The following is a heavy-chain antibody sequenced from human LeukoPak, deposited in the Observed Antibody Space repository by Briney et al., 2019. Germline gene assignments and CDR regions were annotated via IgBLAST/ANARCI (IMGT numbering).Heavy chain of an antibody. V-gene: IGHV4-39*01. J-gene: IGHJ4*02. Sequence: ASETLSLTCTVSGGSISSYYWGWIRQPPGKGLEWIGSIYYSGSTYYSPSLKSRVTISVDTSKNQFSLKLNSVTATDTAVYYCARHYGPWGQGTLVTVSS. CDR2: IYYSGST. CDR1: GGSISSYY. D-gene: IGHD3-10*01. CDR3: ARHYGP.